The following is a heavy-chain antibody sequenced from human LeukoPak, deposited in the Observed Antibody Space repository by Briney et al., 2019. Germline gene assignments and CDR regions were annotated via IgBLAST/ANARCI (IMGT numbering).Heavy chain of an antibody. Sequence: SQTLSLTCAISGDSVSSNSAAWNWIRQSPSRGLEWLGRTYYRSKWYNDYAVSVKSRITINPDTSKNQFSLQLNSVTPEDTAVYYCARDGRRRDGYNFDYYYMDVWGKGTTVTVSS. CDR2: TYYRSKWYN. V-gene: IGHV6-1*01. D-gene: IGHD5-24*01. CDR1: GDSVSSNSAA. CDR3: ARDGRRRDGYNFDYYYMDV. J-gene: IGHJ6*03.